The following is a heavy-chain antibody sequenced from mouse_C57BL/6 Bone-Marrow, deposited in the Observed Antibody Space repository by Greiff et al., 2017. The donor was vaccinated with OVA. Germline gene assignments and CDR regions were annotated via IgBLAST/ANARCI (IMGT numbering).Heavy chain of an antibody. Sequence: EVQLVESGGDLVKPGGSLKLSCAASGFTFSSYGMSWVRQTPDKRLEWVATISSGGSYTYYPDSVKGRFTISRDNAKNTLYLQMSSLKSEDTAMYYCARHGDGNYPHWYAMDYWGQGTSGTVSS. D-gene: IGHD2-1*01. J-gene: IGHJ4*01. CDR3: ARHGDGNYPHWYAMDY. CDR1: GFTFSSYG. CDR2: ISSGGSYT. V-gene: IGHV5-6*01.